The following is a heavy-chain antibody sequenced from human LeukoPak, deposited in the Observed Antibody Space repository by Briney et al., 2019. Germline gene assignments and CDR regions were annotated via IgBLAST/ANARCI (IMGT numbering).Heavy chain of an antibody. V-gene: IGHV3-30*07. CDR3: DASAF. CDR1: GVTFSNYA. Sequence: PGLSLRLSCAASGVTFSNYAMDWVPDAPRKGLECGSFISYDGSKKDFADSLKGGFTVSRNNSKNTLSLQINNLRAEDTAIYYCDASAFWGQGTLVTVSS. J-gene: IGHJ4*02. CDR2: ISYDGSKK.